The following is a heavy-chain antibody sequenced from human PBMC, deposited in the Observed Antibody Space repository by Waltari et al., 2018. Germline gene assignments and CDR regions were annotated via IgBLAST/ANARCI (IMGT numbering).Heavy chain of an antibody. J-gene: IGHJ4*02. D-gene: IGHD1-7*01. Sequence: QVQLVESGGGVVQPGRSLRLSCAASGFTFSSYAMHWVRQAPGKGLEWVAVISYDGSNKYYADSVKGRFTISRDNSKNTPYLQMNSLRAEDTAVYYCANDYGNSYWGQGTLVTVSS. CDR3: ANDYGNSY. CDR1: GFTFSSYA. V-gene: IGHV3-30-3*02. CDR2: ISYDGSNK.